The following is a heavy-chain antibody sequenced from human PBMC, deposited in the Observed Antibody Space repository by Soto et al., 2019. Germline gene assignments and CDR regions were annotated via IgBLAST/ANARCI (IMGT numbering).Heavy chain of an antibody. CDR1: GFTLSGYW. Sequence: PGGSLRLSCAASGFTLSGYWIHWVRQAPGEGPVWVSGINRDGSSTFYADSVKGRFTISRDDAKNMVYLQMNTLRVEDTAVYYCGSVFEIWGQGTLVTVSS. D-gene: IGHD3-3*01. CDR2: INRDGSST. V-gene: IGHV3-74*01. J-gene: IGHJ4*01. CDR3: GSVFEI.